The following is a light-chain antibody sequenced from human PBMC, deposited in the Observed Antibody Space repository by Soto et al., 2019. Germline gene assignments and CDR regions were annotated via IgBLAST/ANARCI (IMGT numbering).Light chain of an antibody. Sequence: EIVMTQSPATLSVSPGERATLSCRASQSVSDNLAWYQQKPGQAPRLLIYGASTRATGIPARFSGSGSGTEFTLNISSLQSEDFAVYYCQQSNNWPYTFGQGTKVDIK. CDR1: QSVSDN. J-gene: IGKJ2*01. V-gene: IGKV3-15*01. CDR2: GAS. CDR3: QQSNNWPYT.